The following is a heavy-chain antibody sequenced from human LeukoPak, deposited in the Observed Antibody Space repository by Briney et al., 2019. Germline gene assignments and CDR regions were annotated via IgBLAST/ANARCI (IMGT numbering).Heavy chain of an antibody. D-gene: IGHD3-3*01. J-gene: IGHJ4*02. CDR1: GGSISSGDYY. CDR2: IYYRGST. V-gene: IGHV4-30-4*08. CDR3: ARVRFWSGYYTGADY. Sequence: SQTLSLTCTVSGGSISSGDYYWSWIRQPPGKGLEWIGYIYYRGSTYYNPSLKSRVTISVDTSKNQFSLKLSSVTAADTAVYYCARVRFWSGYYTGADYWGQGTLVAVSS.